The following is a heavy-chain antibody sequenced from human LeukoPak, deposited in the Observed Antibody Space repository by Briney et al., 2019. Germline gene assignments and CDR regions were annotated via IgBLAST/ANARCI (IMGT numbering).Heavy chain of an antibody. V-gene: IGHV3-11*04. CDR2: ISGTSSTI. Sequence: PGGSLRLSCAASGFTFSDYYMSWIRQAPGKGLEWVSYISGTSSTIYYADSVKGRFTISRDNAKNSLYLQMNSLRAEDTAVYYCAREYSSGGAFDYWGQGTLVTVSS. D-gene: IGHD6-19*01. CDR3: AREYSSGGAFDY. J-gene: IGHJ4*02. CDR1: GFTFSDYY.